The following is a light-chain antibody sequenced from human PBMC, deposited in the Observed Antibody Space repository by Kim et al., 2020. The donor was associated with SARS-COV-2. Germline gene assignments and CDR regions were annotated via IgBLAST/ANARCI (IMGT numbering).Light chain of an antibody. J-gene: IGKJ2*01. Sequence: PGERATLSCRASQSVSSSYLAWYQQKPGQAPRLLIYGASSRATGIPDRFSGSGSGTDFTLTISRLEPEDFAVYYCQQYGSSYTFGQGTKLEI. CDR2: GAS. CDR3: QQYGSSYT. V-gene: IGKV3-20*01. CDR1: QSVSSSY.